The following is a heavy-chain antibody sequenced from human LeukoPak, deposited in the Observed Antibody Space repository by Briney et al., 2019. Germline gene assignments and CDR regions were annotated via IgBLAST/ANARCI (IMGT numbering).Heavy chain of an antibody. CDR3: ARHADGGVFIKTYFFDS. D-gene: IGHD3-16*01. V-gene: IGHV4-59*08. CDR1: GASVSNYY. Sequence: SETLSLTCSVSGASVSNYYWSWLRQTPGKGLEWIGHISDSGSPTCHPSLKSRVTISEDMSKNQISLHLRSVTAADTAVYYCARHADGGVFIKTYFFDSWGQGFLVSVSS. CDR2: ISDSGSP. J-gene: IGHJ4*02.